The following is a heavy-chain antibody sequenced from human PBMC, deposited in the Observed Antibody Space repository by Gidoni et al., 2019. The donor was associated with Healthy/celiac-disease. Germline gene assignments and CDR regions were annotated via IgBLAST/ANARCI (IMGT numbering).Heavy chain of an antibody. CDR2: IHWDDEK. V-gene: IGHV2-70*15. Sequence: QVTLRESGPALVKPAQTLTLTCTFSGISLSTSGMCVSWIRQPPGKALEWLAGIHWDDEKYYSTSLKTRLTISKDTSKNQVVLRMTNMDPVDTATYYCARILMPDSSTWYRASYYYYYAMDVWGQGTTVTVSS. J-gene: IGHJ6*02. D-gene: IGHD6-13*01. CDR1: GISLSTSGMC. CDR3: ARILMPDSSTWYRASYYYYYAMDV.